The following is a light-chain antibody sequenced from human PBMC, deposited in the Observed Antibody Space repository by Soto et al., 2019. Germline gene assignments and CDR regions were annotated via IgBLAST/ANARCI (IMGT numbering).Light chain of an antibody. CDR1: SSDVGGYTY. CDR3: SSYTSTTTLV. V-gene: IGLV2-14*01. J-gene: IGLJ2*01. Sequence: QSALTQPASVSGSPGQSITISCTGTSSDVGGYTYVSWYQRYPGKAPQLIIYEVTNRPSGVSNRFSGSKSGNTASLTISGLQTEDEAHYYCSSYTSTTTLVFGGGTKVTVL. CDR2: EVT.